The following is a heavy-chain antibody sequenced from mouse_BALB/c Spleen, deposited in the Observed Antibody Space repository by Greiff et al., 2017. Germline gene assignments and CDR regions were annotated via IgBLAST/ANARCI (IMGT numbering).Heavy chain of an antibody. CDR2: ISSGGSYT. D-gene: IGHD2-4*01. CDR1: GFTFSSYG. CDR3: ARHEGDYDEDYYAMDY. J-gene: IGHJ4*01. Sequence: EVMLVESGGDLVKPGGSLKLSCAASGFTFSSYGMSWVRQTPDKRLEWVATISSGGSYTYYPDSVKGRFTISRDNAKNTLYLQMSSLKSEDTAMYYCARHEGDYDEDYYAMDYWGQGTSVTVSS. V-gene: IGHV5-6*01.